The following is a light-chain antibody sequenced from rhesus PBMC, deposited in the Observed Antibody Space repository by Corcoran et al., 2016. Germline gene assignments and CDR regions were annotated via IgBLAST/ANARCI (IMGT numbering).Light chain of an antibody. CDR2: GAS. V-gene: IGKV3S11*01. CDR3: QQYNDLLWT. Sequence: QVILTQSPATLSLSPGERATLSCRASQSVSSYLAWYQQKPGQAPRLLIYGASSKATGIPDRFSGSGSGTDFTLTISSLEPEDVGVYHCQQYNDLLWTFGQGTKVEIK. J-gene: IGKJ1*01. CDR1: QSVSSY.